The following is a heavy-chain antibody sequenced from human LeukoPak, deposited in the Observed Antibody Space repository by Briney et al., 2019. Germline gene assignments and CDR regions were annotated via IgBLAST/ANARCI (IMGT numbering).Heavy chain of an antibody. D-gene: IGHD4-17*01. CDR2: ISAYNGNT. CDR3: ARGWAGDPPGWFDH. J-gene: IGHJ5*02. V-gene: IGHV1-18*01. CDR1: GYTFTSYG. Sequence: ASVKVSCKASGYTFTSYGISWVRQAPGQGLEWMGWISAYNGNTNYAQKLQGRVTMTTDTSTSTAYMELRSLRSDGTAAYYCARGWAGDPPGWFDHWGQGTLVTVSS.